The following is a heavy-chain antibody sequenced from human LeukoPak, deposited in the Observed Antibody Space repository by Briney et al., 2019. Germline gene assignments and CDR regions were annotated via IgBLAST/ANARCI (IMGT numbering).Heavy chain of an antibody. CDR2: IYHSGNT. J-gene: IGHJ4*02. Sequence: SETLSLTCTVSGYSISSGYYWGWIRQPPGKGLEWIGSIYHSGNTYYNPSLKSRLTISADTSKNQFSLKLTSVTAADTAVYYCAREPYGRFDFWGQGTLVTVSS. D-gene: IGHD3-10*01. CDR1: GYSISSGYY. V-gene: IGHV4-38-2*02. CDR3: AREPYGRFDF.